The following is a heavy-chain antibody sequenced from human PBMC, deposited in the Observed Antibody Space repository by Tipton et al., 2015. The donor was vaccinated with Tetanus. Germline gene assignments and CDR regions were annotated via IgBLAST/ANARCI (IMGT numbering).Heavy chain of an antibody. V-gene: IGHV3-11*01. Sequence: LSLTCTVSGASLRGGDYHWSWIRQPPGKGLEWLSYISTSGTTIYYADSVRGRFTVSRDNARMSLFLQLNSLRADDTAVYYCARDTYNWNRVLGNFDYWGQGALVTVSS. CDR2: ISTSGTTI. D-gene: IGHD1-20*01. J-gene: IGHJ4*02. CDR1: GASLRGGDYH. CDR3: ARDTYNWNRVLGNFDY.